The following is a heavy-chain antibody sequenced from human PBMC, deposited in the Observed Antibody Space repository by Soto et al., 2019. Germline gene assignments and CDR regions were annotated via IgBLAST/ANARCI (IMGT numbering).Heavy chain of an antibody. Sequence: QTGGSLRLSCAASGFTFSSYWMSWVRQAPGKGLEWVANIKQDGSEKYYVDSVKGRFTISRDNAKNSLYLQMNSLRAEDTAVYYCARAGGYCSSTSCPYYYYYYGMDVWGQGTTVTVSS. J-gene: IGHJ6*02. V-gene: IGHV3-7*03. CDR2: IKQDGSEK. CDR1: GFTFSSYW. D-gene: IGHD2-2*01. CDR3: ARAGGYCSSTSCPYYYYYYGMDV.